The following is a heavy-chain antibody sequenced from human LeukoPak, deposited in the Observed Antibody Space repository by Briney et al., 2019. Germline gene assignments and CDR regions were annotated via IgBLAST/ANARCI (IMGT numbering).Heavy chain of an antibody. Sequence: GESLKISCKGSGYSFTSYWIGWVRQMPGKGLEWMGIIYPGDSDTRYSPSFQGQVTISADKSISTAYLQWSSLKASDTAMYYCARLWSSSSALNAFDIWGQGTMVTVSS. D-gene: IGHD6-6*01. V-gene: IGHV5-51*01. CDR3: ARLWSSSSALNAFDI. J-gene: IGHJ3*02. CDR2: IYPGDSDT. CDR1: GYSFTSYW.